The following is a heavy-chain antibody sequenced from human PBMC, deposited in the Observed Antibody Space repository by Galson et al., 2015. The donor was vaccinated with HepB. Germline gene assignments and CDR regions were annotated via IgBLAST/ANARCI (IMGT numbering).Heavy chain of an antibody. J-gene: IGHJ6*02. Sequence: SLRLSCAASGFTFSSYGMHWVRQAPGKGLEWVAVISYDGGNKYYGDSVKGRFTISRDNSQNTLHLQMNSLRAEDSAAYYCAKEWMRSGSYIQSFYHYGMPVWGHGTTVTVSS. V-gene: IGHV3-30*18. CDR2: ISYDGGNK. CDR1: GFTFSSYG. D-gene: IGHD1-26*01. CDR3: AKEWMRSGSYIQSFYHYGMPV.